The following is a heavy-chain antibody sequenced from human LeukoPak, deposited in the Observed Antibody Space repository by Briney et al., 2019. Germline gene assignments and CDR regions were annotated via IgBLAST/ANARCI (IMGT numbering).Heavy chain of an antibody. CDR1: GLTFSTYW. D-gene: IGHD2-21*02. CDR3: ARDTASAFDY. J-gene: IGHJ4*02. V-gene: IGHV3-74*01. CDR2: IRGDESKT. Sequence: GGSLRLSCAASGLTFSTYWMHWVRQAPGKGLVWVSGIRGDESKTTYADSVKGRFTISRDNAKNTLYLQMNSLRAEDTAVYYCARDTASAFDYWGQGALVTVSS.